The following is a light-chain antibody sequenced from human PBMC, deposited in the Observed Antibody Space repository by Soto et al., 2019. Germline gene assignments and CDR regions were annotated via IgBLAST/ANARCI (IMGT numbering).Light chain of an antibody. Sequence: QSVLTQPAPVSGAPGQSIPISCTGTSSDVGGYNYVSWYQQHPGKAPKLMIYDVSNRPSGVSNRFSGSKSGNTASLTISGLQAEDEADYYCSSYTSSSTLYVFGTGTKVTVL. CDR1: SSDVGGYNY. CDR3: SSYTSSSTLYV. CDR2: DVS. V-gene: IGLV2-14*01. J-gene: IGLJ1*01.